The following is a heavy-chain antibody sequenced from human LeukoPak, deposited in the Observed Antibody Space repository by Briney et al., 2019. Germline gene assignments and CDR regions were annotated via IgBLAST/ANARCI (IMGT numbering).Heavy chain of an antibody. V-gene: IGHV3-33*01. CDR2: IWYDGSNE. CDR3: ARDGQNGSPYATDV. J-gene: IGHJ6*02. CDR1: GFTFRSLG. D-gene: IGHD3-10*01. Sequence: GGSLRLSCAASGFTFRSLGMHWVRQAPGKGLEWVAGIWYDGSNEDYADSVKGRFTISRDNSKNTLYLQMNSLRVEDTAVYYCARDGQNGSPYATDVWGQGTTVTVSS.